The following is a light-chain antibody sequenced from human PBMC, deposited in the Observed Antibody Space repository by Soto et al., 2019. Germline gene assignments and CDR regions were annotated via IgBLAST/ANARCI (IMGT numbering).Light chain of an antibody. J-gene: IGKJ1*01. V-gene: IGKV3D-20*02. Sequence: EVVLTQSPGTLSLSPGERATLSCRASQSVGSYYLAWYQQKPGQAPRLLISGASIRASGIPDRFGGSGSGTDFTLTISRLEPADFAVYYCQQRSNPWTFGQGTKVDIK. CDR3: QQRSNPWT. CDR1: QSVGSYY. CDR2: GAS.